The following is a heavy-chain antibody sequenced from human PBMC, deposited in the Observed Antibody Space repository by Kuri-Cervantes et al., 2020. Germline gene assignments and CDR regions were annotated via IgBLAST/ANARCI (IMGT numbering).Heavy chain of an antibody. CDR3: ARESGTTVTFDY. J-gene: IGHJ4*02. CDR1: GGSISSGGYY. D-gene: IGHD4-11*01. Sequence: SETLSLTCSVSGGSISSGGYYWSWIRQHPGKGLEWIGYIYYSGSTYYNPSLKSRVTISVDASKNQFSLKLSSVTAADTAVYYCARESGTTVTFDYWGQGTLVTVSS. CDR2: IYYSGST. V-gene: IGHV4-31*03.